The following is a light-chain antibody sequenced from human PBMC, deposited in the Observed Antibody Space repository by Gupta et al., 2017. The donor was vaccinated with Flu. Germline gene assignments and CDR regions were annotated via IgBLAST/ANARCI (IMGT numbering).Light chain of an antibody. J-gene: IGKJ2*01. CDR3: QHYGDSPLYT. V-gene: IGKV3-20*01. Sequence: TLSLVPGETATLSCRASQSIANSYLAWYQQKTGQAPRLLIFDASDRATGIPERFSGTGSGADFTLTISRLEPEDVAVYYCQHYGDSPLYTFGQGTKMEI. CDR2: DAS. CDR1: QSIANSY.